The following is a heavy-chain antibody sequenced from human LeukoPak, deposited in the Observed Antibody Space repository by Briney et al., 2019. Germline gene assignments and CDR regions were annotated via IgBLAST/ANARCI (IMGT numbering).Heavy chain of an antibody. D-gene: IGHD6-6*01. CDR3: ARVVQSIACFDY. CDR2: IYPGDSDT. V-gene: IGHV5-51*01. Sequence: GEALKISCKGSRYSFTNYWLGLVRQMPGKGLGWVGIIYPGDSDTRYSPSFQGQVTISADKYISTSYVQWSRLRASDTAMYYCARVVQSIACFDYWGQGTLVTVSS. CDR1: RYSFTNYW. J-gene: IGHJ4*01.